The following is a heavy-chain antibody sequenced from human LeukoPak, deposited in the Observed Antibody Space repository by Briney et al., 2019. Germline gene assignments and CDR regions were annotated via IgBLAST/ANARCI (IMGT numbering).Heavy chain of an antibody. CDR1: GGSINNYY. CDR2: IYYSGAS. J-gene: IGHJ4*02. D-gene: IGHD2-15*01. Sequence: PSETLSLTCTVSGGSINNYYWSGIRQPPGKGLEWIGYIYYSGASNYNPSLKSRVTMSVDTSNNQFSLKLSSVTAADTAMYYCARHGSYTSRLYYFDYWGQGTLVTVSS. V-gene: IGHV4-59*08. CDR3: ARHGSYTSRLYYFDY.